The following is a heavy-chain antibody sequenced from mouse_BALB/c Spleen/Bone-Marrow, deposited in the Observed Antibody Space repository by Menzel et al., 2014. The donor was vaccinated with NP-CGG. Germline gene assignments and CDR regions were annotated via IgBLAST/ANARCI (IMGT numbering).Heavy chain of an antibody. V-gene: IGHV1-18*01. D-gene: IGHD1-2*01. J-gene: IGHJ4*01. Sequence: VQLKHSGPELVKPGASVKISCKTSGYTFTEYTMHWVKQSHGKSLEWIGGINPNNGGTIYNQKFKGKATLTVDKSSSTAYMELRSLTSEDSAVYYCARKDYGYNYVMDYWGQGTSVTVSS. CDR2: INPNNGGT. CDR3: ARKDYGYNYVMDY. CDR1: GYTFTEYT.